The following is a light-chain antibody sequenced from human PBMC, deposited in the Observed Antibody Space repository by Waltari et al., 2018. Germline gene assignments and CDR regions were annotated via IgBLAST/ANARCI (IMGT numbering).Light chain of an antibody. CDR3: QQSYSKFPYT. CDR2: AAS. Sequence: DIQMTQSPSSLSASVGDRVTITCRASQSISTSLNWYQQRPGKAPKLLIYAASSLQSGVPSRFSGSGSGTDFTLTISSLQPEDSATYYCQQSYSKFPYTFGQGTKLEIK. J-gene: IGKJ2*01. V-gene: IGKV1-39*01. CDR1: QSISTS.